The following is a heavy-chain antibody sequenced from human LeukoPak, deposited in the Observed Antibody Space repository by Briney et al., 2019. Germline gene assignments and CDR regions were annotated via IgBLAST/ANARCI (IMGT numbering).Heavy chain of an antibody. CDR1: GFTFNTYS. V-gene: IGHV3-48*04. Sequence: PGGPLRLSCAASGFTFNTYSMNWVRQAPGKGLEWVSYISSSSFSIYYTDSVKGRFTVSRDNAKNSLYLQMNSLRAEDTAVYYCARDSPATGGWFDSWGQGTLVTVSS. CDR3: ARDSPATGGWFDS. CDR2: ISSSSFSI. J-gene: IGHJ5*01. D-gene: IGHD3-10*01.